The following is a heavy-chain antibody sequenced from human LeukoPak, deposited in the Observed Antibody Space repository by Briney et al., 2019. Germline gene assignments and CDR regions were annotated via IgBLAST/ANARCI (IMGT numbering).Heavy chain of an antibody. V-gene: IGHV4-59*01. CDR3: ARYYGSYNLFDP. CDR2: MSYSGST. Sequence: SETLSLTCTVSGGSFISYYWTWVRQSPGKGLEWIGYMSYSGSTNYNPSLESRVTISGDTSKSQFSLKLTSVTAADTAVYYCARYYGSYNLFDPWGQGTLVTVSS. J-gene: IGHJ5*02. D-gene: IGHD3-10*01. CDR1: GGSFISYY.